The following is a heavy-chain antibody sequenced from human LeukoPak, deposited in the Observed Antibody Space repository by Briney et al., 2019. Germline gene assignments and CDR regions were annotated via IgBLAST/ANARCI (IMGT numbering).Heavy chain of an antibody. Sequence: PAETLSLTCAVSGGSISSYYWSWVRQPPGRGREGVGYIYYSGSTNYNPALKSRGTISLDPSKNHCSLKLSSVTAADTAVYYCGGERWLQSGWFDPWGQGTLVTVSS. CDR3: GGERWLQSGWFDP. CDR1: GGSISSYY. V-gene: IGHV4-59*08. CDR2: IYYSGST. J-gene: IGHJ5*02. D-gene: IGHD5-24*01.